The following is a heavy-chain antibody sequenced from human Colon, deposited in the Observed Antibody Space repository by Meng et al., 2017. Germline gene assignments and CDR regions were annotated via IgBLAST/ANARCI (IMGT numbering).Heavy chain of an antibody. Sequence: QGQLVKAGAEVKKPGASVKVYCKTSDYTFTSYDIEWVRQATGQGLEWMGWMNPNTGKTGYAQKFQGRVTMTRNTSISTAYMELGSLSAEDTAVYFCARVSGFGQNFIRFWGQGTLVTVSS. CDR2: MNPNTGKT. CDR1: DYTFTSYD. V-gene: IGHV1-8*01. CDR3: ARVSGFGQNFIRF. J-gene: IGHJ4*02. D-gene: IGHD3-3*01.